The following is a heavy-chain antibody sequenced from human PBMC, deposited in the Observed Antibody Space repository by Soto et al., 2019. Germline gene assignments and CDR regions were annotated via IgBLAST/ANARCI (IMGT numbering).Heavy chain of an antibody. J-gene: IGHJ3*02. Sequence: PEGSLRLSCAASGFIFSDYYMSWIRQAPGKGLEWVSYISSSGSTIYYADSVKGRFTISRDNAKNSLYLQMNSLRAEDTAVYYCARPPMVRGVITAFDIWGQGTMVTVSS. CDR3: ARPPMVRGVITAFDI. D-gene: IGHD3-10*01. V-gene: IGHV3-11*01. CDR1: GFIFSDYY. CDR2: ISSSGSTI.